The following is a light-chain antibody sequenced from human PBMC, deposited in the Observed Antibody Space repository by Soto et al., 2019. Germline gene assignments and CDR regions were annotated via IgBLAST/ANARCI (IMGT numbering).Light chain of an antibody. CDR2: GAT. CDR3: QQYRSWPRT. V-gene: IGKV3-15*01. Sequence: EILLTQSPATLSVSPGETATLSCRASQNVLSDLAWYQQKPGQAPRLLVYGATTRATVAPAKFRGSGSGTEFSLTISSLQSEDFATYYCQQYRSWPRTFGQGSKVEI. J-gene: IGKJ1*01. CDR1: QNVLSD.